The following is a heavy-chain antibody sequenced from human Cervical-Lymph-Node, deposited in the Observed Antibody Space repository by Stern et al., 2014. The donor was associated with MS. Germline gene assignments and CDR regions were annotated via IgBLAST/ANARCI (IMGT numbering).Heavy chain of an antibody. CDR3: AHTVPVYYDWILSPIDIDE. J-gene: IGHJ4*02. Sequence: QVTLRESGPTVVKPTQTLTLTCTYSGFSLTTNAAGVGWIRQPPGKALEWLALIYGNDNKRYSPSLESRITITRDTSKSQVVLTMANMDPVDTATYYCAHTVPVYYDWILSPIDIDEWGQGTLVIVSS. CDR1: GFSLTTNAAG. CDR2: IYGNDNK. V-gene: IGHV2-5*01. D-gene: IGHD3-9*01.